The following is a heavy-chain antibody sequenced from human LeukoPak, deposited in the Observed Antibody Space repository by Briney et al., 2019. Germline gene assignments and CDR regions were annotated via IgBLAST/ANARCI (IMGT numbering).Heavy chain of an antibody. D-gene: IGHD6-13*01. CDR2: IYPGDSDT. Sequence: GESLKISCKGSGYSFTNIWIGWVRQMPGKGLEWMGIIYPGDSDTNHSPSFQGQVTISADKSISTAYLQWSSLKASDTAMYYCARCSPIAAAELWGRGTLVTVSS. CDR1: GYSFTNIW. V-gene: IGHV5-51*01. J-gene: IGHJ2*01. CDR3: ARCSPIAAAEL.